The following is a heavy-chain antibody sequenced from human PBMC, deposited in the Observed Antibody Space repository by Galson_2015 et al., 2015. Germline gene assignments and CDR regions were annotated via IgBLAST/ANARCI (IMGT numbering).Heavy chain of an antibody. CDR3: TSSWSGRAQY. CDR1: GFNFKDSV. CDR2: IRNKGNDYAT. Sequence: SLRLSCAASGFNFKDSVIHWVRQASGKGLEWVARIRNKGNDYATLYTESVKGRFIISRDDSKNTAFLEMNSLKTDDTAEYYCTSSWSGRAQYWGRGTLVTVSS. V-gene: IGHV3-73*01. J-gene: IGHJ4*02. D-gene: IGHD2-8*02.